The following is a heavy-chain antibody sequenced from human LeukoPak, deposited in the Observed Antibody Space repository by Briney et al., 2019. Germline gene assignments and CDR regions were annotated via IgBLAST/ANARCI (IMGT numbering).Heavy chain of an antibody. D-gene: IGHD6-19*01. CDR1: GFTFNSYG. CDR3: ASGASSAWYYFDY. CDR2: ISYDGGNK. J-gene: IGHJ4*02. Sequence: PGGSLRLSCAASGFTFNSYGMHWVRQTPGKGLEWVAVISYDGGNKYNADSVKGRFTISRDNSKNTLYLQMNSLRAEDTAVYYCASGASSAWYYFDYWGQGTLVTVSS. V-gene: IGHV3-30*03.